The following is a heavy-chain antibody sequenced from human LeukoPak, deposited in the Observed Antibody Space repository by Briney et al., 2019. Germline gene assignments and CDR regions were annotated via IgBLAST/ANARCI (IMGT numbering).Heavy chain of an antibody. CDR2: IIPIFGTP. CDR1: GGTFSSYA. Sequence: GASAKVSCKASGGTFSSYAISWVRQAPGQGLEWMGGIIPIFGTPNYAQKFQGRVTITADESTSTAYMELSSLRSEDTAVYYCARGSGTITMVRGVFYGMDVWGQGTTVTVSS. J-gene: IGHJ6*02. V-gene: IGHV1-69*13. CDR3: ARGSGTITMVRGVFYGMDV. D-gene: IGHD3-10*01.